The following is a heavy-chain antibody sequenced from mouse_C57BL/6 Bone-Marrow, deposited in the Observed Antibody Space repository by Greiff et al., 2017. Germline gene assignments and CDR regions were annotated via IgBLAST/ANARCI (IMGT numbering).Heavy chain of an antibody. CDR3: ARHSSGYWFAY. J-gene: IGHJ3*01. CDR2: IDPSDSYT. CDR1: GYTFTSYW. V-gene: IGHV1-69*01. Sequence: QVQLQQPGAELVMPGASVKLSCKVSGYTFTSYWMHWVKQRPGQGLEWIGEIDPSDSYTNYNQKFKGKSTLTVDKSSSTAYMQLSSLTSEDSAVYYCARHSSGYWFAYWGQGTLVTVSA. D-gene: IGHD3-2*02.